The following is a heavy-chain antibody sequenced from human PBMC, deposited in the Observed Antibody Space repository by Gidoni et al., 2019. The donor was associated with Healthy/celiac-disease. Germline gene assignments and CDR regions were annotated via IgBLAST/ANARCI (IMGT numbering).Heavy chain of an antibody. Sequence: QVQLQQWGAGLLKPSEPLSLTCAVYGGSFSGYYWSWIRQPPGKGLEWIGEINHSGSTNYNPSLKSRVTISVDTSKNQFSLKLSSVTAADTAVYYCASTYYDSSGYFFYWGQGTLVTVSS. CDR1: GGSFSGYY. CDR2: INHSGST. CDR3: ASTYYDSSGYFFY. D-gene: IGHD3-22*01. V-gene: IGHV4-34*01. J-gene: IGHJ4*02.